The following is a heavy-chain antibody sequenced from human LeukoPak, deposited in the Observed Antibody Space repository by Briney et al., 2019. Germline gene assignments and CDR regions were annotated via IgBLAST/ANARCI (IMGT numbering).Heavy chain of an antibody. Sequence: GGSLRLSCAASGVTISNYYMNWVRQAPGKGLEWVSYISSSGSTNYYADSVKGRFTISRDTAKNSLYLQMNSLRAEDTAVYYCARSGPFDYWGQGTLVTVSS. CDR2: ISSSGSTN. J-gene: IGHJ4*02. D-gene: IGHD3-10*01. CDR3: ARSGPFDY. CDR1: GVTISNYY. V-gene: IGHV3-48*04.